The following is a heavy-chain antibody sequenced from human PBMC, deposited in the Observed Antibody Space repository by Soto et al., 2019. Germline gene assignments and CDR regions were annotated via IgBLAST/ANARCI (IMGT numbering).Heavy chain of an antibody. V-gene: IGHV1-69*01. Sequence: QVQLVQSGAEVKKPGSSVKVSCKASGGTFSSYAISWVRQAPGQGLEWMGGLIPIFGTANYAQKFQGRVTINADESTGTAYMELSSLRSEGTAVYYGADSSGAEGGEHAFDIWGQGTMVTVSS. D-gene: IGHD6-25*01. CDR3: ADSSGAEGGEHAFDI. CDR1: GGTFSSYA. J-gene: IGHJ3*02. CDR2: LIPIFGTA.